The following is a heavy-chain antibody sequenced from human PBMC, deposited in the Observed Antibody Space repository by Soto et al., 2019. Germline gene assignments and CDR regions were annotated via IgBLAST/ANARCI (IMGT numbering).Heavy chain of an antibody. D-gene: IGHD6-19*01. CDR2: TYNRYNSRH. J-gene: IGHJ4*02. Sequence: SLSITCAISLDSVSSNTAAWNCIRSFQSIGLKWLGKTYNRYNSRHDYAVSMKTQITVNPDTPKNPIPQQLNSVSPDDTAVYYCAMGVDGSGFDLWGQGTLVTVSS. CDR1: LDSVSSNTAA. CDR3: AMGVDGSGFDL. V-gene: IGHV6-1*01.